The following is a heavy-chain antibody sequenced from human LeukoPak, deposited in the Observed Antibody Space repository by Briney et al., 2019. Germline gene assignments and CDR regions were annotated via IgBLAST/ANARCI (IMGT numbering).Heavy chain of an antibody. V-gene: IGHV3-30*18. J-gene: IGHJ4*02. CDR2: ISYDGSNK. Sequence: GGSLRLSCAASGFTFSSYGMHWVRQAPGKGLEWVAVISYDGSNKYYADSVRGRFIISRDNSKNTLYLQMNSLRADDTAVYYCAKDPGSSGRQSYSFDYWGQGTLVTVSS. CDR1: GFTFSSYG. D-gene: IGHD3-3*01. CDR3: AKDPGSSGRQSYSFDY.